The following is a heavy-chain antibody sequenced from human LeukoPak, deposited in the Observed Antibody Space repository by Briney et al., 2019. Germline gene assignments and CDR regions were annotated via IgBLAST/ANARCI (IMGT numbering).Heavy chain of an antibody. CDR3: VRGNDYGGPHY. D-gene: IGHD4-23*01. CDR2: ISTDGYTT. J-gene: IGHJ4*02. V-gene: IGHV3-74*01. Sequence: QIGGSLRLSCAASGLAFSAYKMHWVRQAPRKGLVWVSRISTDGYTTDYADFVQGRFTASRDNTKNTWSLEMNSLRAEDTAVYYCVRGNDYGGPHYWGQGTLVTVSS. CDR1: GLAFSAYK.